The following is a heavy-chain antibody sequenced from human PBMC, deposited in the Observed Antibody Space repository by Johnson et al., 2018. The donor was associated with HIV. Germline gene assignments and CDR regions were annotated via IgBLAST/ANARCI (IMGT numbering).Heavy chain of an antibody. Sequence: QVQLVESGGGVVQPGRSLRLSCAAYGFTFSSYGMHWVRQAPGKGLEWVAVISYDGSNKYYADSVKGRFTISRDNSKNTLYLQMNSLRAEDTAVYYCARDGDEFGDGYNPTEIWGQGTMVTVSS. CDR3: ARDGDEFGDGYNPTEI. CDR2: ISYDGSNK. V-gene: IGHV3-30*19. D-gene: IGHD5-24*01. J-gene: IGHJ3*02. CDR1: GFTFSSYG.